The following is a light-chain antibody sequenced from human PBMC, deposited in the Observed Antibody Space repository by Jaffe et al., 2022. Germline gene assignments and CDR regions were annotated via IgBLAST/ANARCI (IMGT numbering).Light chain of an antibody. Sequence: SGELTQPPSVSVSPGQTASITCSGDKLGHKYTFWYQQKPGQSPVMVIYRDNNRPSGIPERFSGSNSGNTATLTISGTQAMDEADYYCQAWDRNTALFGGGTKLTVL. J-gene: IGLJ2*01. V-gene: IGLV3-1*01. CDR1: KLGHKY. CDR3: QAWDRNTAL. CDR2: RDN.